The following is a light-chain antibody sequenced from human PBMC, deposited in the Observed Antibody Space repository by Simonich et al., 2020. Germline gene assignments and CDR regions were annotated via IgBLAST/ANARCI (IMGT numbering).Light chain of an antibody. CDR2: EGA. V-gene: IGKV2D-29*02. CDR3: MQSIQSYT. CDR1: QILLHSDGKTS. J-gene: IGKJ2*01. Sequence: DIVMTQTPLSLSVTPGQPASISCKSSQILLHSDGKTSLYWYLQKPGQSPQLLIYEGAKRFSGVPDRFSGSVSGTDFTLKISRVEAEDVGVYYCMQSIQSYTFGQGTKLEIK.